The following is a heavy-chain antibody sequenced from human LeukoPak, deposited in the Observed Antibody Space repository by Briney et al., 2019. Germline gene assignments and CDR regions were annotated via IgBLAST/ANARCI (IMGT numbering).Heavy chain of an antibody. V-gene: IGHV4-38-2*02. J-gene: IGHJ4*02. CDR1: GYSISSGYY. CDR3: GRDLGGSGSYYYE. D-gene: IGHD3-10*01. CDR2: IYHTGTT. Sequence: KASETLSLTCAVSGYSISSGYYWGWLRQPPGKGLDWIASIYHTGTTYYNPSLKSRVTISLDTSKNQFSLKLSSVTAADTAVYYCGRDLGGSGSYYYEWGQGTLVTVSS.